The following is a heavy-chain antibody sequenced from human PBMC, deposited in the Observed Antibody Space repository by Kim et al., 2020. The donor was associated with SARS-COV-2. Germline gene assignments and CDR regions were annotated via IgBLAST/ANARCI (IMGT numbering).Heavy chain of an antibody. CDR3: ARDPEYYYDSSGKTLFDY. CDR2: IYYSGST. CDR1: GGSISSSSYY. Sequence: SETLSLTCPVSGGSISSSSYYWGWIRQPPGKGLEWIVSIYYSGSTYYNPSLKSRVTISVDTSKNQFSLKLSSVTAADTAVYYCARDPEYYYDSSGKTLFDYWGQGTLVTVSS. V-gene: IGHV4-39*07. J-gene: IGHJ4*02. D-gene: IGHD3-22*01.